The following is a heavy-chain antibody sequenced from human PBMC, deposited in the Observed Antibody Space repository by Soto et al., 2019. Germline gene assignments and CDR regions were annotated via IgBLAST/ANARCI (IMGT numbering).Heavy chain of an antibody. V-gene: IGHV3-53*01. CDR1: GFTVSSNY. D-gene: IGHD3-22*01. Sequence: GGSLRLYCAASGFTVSSNYMSWVRQAPGKGLEWVSVIYSGGSTYYADSVKGRFTISRDNSKNTLYLQMNSLRAEDTAEYYGARENYYDSSGYYEWGQGTLVTVSS. CDR2: IYSGGST. CDR3: ARENYYDSSGYYE. J-gene: IGHJ4*02.